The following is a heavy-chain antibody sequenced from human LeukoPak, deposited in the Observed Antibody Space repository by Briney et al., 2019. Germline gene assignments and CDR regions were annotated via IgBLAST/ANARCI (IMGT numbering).Heavy chain of an antibody. J-gene: IGHJ5*02. CDR2: INWSGGST. V-gene: IGHV3-20*04. CDR3: ARDQSGGWFDP. D-gene: IGHD2-15*01. Sequence: GGSLRLSCAASGFTFDDYGMSWVRQAPGKGQEWVSGINWSGGSTGYADSVKGRFTISRDNAKNSLYLQMNSLRAEDTALYYCARDQSGGWFDPWGQGTLVTVSS. CDR1: GFTFDDYG.